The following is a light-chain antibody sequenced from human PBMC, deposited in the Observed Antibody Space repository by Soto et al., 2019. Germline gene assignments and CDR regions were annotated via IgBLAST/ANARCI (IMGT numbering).Light chain of an antibody. CDR2: AAS. Sequence: IQLTQSPSSLSASVGDRVTITCRSSQGISSYLAWYQQKPGKAPKLLIYAASTLQSGVPSRFSGSGSGTDFTLTISSLQPADFATYYCQQLNSYPRTFGHGTKVEIK. CDR3: QQLNSYPRT. CDR1: QGISSY. V-gene: IGKV1-9*01. J-gene: IGKJ1*01.